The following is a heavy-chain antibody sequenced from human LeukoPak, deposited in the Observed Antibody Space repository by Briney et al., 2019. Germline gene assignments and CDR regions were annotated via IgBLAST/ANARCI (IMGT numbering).Heavy chain of an antibody. J-gene: IGHJ4*02. Sequence: PGGSLRLSCTAYGFTVRSKYMSWLRQAPGKGLEWISVLFSGGDTYYADSGKGRFTISRDDSKNTLWLQMNNLRAEDTAVYYCARAHVDGYHDFWGQGTLVTVSS. CDR3: ARAHVDGYHDF. D-gene: IGHD5-24*01. V-gene: IGHV3-66*01. CDR1: GFTVRSKY. CDR2: LFSGGDT.